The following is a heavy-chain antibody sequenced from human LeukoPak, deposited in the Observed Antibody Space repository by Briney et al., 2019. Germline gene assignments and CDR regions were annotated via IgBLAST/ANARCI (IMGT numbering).Heavy chain of an antibody. Sequence: PGGSLRLAFSASGFTFSTYSINWVRQAREKGLGWVSSISRSGDYIYYAESVKGRFTISRDNTENSLYLQMSSLRAEDTAVYYCAREISEEGFDYWGQGTLVTVSS. CDR3: AREISEEGFDY. CDR1: GFTFSTYS. CDR2: ISRSGDYI. V-gene: IGHV3-21*01. J-gene: IGHJ4*02.